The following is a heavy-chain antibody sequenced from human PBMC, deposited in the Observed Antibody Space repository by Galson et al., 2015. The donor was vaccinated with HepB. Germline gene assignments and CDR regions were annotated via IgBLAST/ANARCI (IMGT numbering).Heavy chain of an antibody. J-gene: IGHJ4*02. CDR2: IYWNDDK. Sequence: PALVKPTQTLTLTCTFSGFSLSTSGVGVGWIRQPPGKALEWLALIYWNDDKRYSPSLKSRLTITKDTSKNQVVLTMTNMDPVDTATYYCAHRDRWDYYDSSGWGANFDYWGQGTLVTVSS. V-gene: IGHV2-5*01. CDR3: AHRDRWDYYDSSGWGANFDY. CDR1: GFSLSTSGVG. D-gene: IGHD3-22*01.